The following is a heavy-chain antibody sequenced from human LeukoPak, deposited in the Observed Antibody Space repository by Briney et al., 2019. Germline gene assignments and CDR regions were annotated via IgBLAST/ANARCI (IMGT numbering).Heavy chain of an antibody. Sequence: PGGSLRLSCAASGFTFSTYAMHWVRQAPGKGPEWLAVISSDGSSKYYADSVRGRFTISRDSSKDTLYVQMNSLRDEDTAVYYCARQGLEFWGQGTLVTVSS. CDR2: ISSDGSSK. D-gene: IGHD3-10*01. J-gene: IGHJ4*02. CDR1: GFTFSTYA. CDR3: ARQGLEF. V-gene: IGHV3-30-3*01.